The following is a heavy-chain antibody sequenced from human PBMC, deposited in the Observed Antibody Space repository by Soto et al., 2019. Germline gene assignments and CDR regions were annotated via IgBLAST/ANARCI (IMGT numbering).Heavy chain of an antibody. V-gene: IGHV3-30*18. D-gene: IGHD5-18*01. CDR3: AKGGPAMLGGDH. CDR1: GFPFSSYA. Sequence: VQLVESGGGVVQPGRSLRLSCAASGFPFSSYAMHWVRQAPGKGLEWVAIASYDGTTAYYADSVKGRFTISRDNSKNTLYLQMNSLRAEDTAVYYCAKGGPAMLGGDHWGQGTMVTVSS. J-gene: IGHJ4*02. CDR2: ASYDGTTA.